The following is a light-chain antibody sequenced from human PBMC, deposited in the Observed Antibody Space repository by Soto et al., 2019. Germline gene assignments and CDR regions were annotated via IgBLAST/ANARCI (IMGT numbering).Light chain of an antibody. Sequence: QSALTQPASVSGSPGQSITISCTGTSSDAGGYNYVSWYQQHPGKAPKLMIYDVSNRPSGVSNRFSGSKSGNTASLTISGLQAEDEADYYCSSYTSTNTLVFGGGTKLTVL. CDR2: DVS. J-gene: IGLJ2*01. CDR1: SSDAGGYNY. V-gene: IGLV2-14*01. CDR3: SSYTSTNTLV.